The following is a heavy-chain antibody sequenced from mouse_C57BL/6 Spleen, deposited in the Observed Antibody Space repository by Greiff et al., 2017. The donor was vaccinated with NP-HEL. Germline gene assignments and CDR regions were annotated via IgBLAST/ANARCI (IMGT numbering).Heavy chain of an antibody. Sequence: VKLQQSGPGLVQPSQCLSITCTVSGFSLTSYGVHWVRQSPGKGLEWLGVIWSGGSTDYNAAFISRLSISKDNSKSQVFFKMNSLQADDTAIYYCARCVYAMDYWGQGTSVTVSS. CDR1: GFSLTSYG. J-gene: IGHJ4*01. CDR2: IWSGGST. CDR3: ARCVYAMDY. V-gene: IGHV2-2*01.